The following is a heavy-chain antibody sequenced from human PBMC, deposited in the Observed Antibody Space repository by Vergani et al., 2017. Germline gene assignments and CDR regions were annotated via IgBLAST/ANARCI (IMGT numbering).Heavy chain of an antibody. CDR1: GFTFSSYA. J-gene: IGHJ4*02. V-gene: IGHV3-23*01. CDR2: ISGSGGST. CDR3: AKDRRWLQFGVEQYYFDY. Sequence: EVQLLESGGGLVQPGGSLRLSCAASGFTFSSYAMSWVRQAPGKGLEWVSAISGSGGSTYYADSVKGRFTISRDNSKNTLYLQMNSLRDEDTAVYYCAKDRRWLQFGVEQYYFDYWGQGTLVTVSS. D-gene: IGHD5-24*01.